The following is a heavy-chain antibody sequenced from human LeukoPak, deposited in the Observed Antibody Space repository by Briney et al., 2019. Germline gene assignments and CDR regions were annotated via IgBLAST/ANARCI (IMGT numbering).Heavy chain of an antibody. CDR2: ISSSSSYI. CDR3: ARDGRCGGECYAS. J-gene: IGHJ4*02. CDR1: GFSFSSYT. D-gene: IGHD2-21*01. V-gene: IGHV3-21*01. Sequence: GGPLRLSCAASGFSFSSYTMNWVRQAPGKGLEWVSIISSSSSYIYYADSVKGGFTISRDNAKNALYLQMNSLRVEDTAVYYCARDGRCGGECYASWGQGTLVTVSS.